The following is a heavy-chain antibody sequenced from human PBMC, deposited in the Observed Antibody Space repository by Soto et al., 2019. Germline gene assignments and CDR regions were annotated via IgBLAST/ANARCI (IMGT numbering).Heavy chain of an antibody. D-gene: IGHD6-13*01. V-gene: IGHV1-8*01. CDR2: MNPNTGNT. J-gene: IGHJ1*01. Sequence: QVQLVQSGAEVKKPGASVKVSCKASGFTFTSYDINWVRQATGQGLEWMGWMNPNTGNTGYAQKFQGRVTMTGNTSISTSDMDLSSLRFDDSAVYFCTRGRYGSSWYFWGQGTLVTVSS. CDR3: TRGRYGSSWYF. CDR1: GFTFTSYD.